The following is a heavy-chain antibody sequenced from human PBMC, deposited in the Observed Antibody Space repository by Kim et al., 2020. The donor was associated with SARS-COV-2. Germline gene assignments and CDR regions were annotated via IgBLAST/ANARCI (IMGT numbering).Heavy chain of an antibody. Sequence: GGSLRLSCAASGFTFSNAWMSWVRQAPGKGLEWVGRIKSKTDGGTTDYAAPVKGRFTISRDDSKNTLYLQMNSLKTEDTAVYYCTTDQVLLWFGELFSYYYYGMDVWGQGTTVTVSS. D-gene: IGHD3-10*01. CDR3: TTDQVLLWFGELFSYYYYGMDV. J-gene: IGHJ6*02. CDR2: IKSKTDGGTT. CDR1: GFTFSNAW. V-gene: IGHV3-15*01.